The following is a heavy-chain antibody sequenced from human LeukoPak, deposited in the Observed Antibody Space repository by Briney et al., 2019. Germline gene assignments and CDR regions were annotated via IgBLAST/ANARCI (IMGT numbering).Heavy chain of an antibody. CDR2: ISESGGAT. CDR1: GFMFSHSA. J-gene: IGHJ4*02. D-gene: IGHD3-10*01. CDR3: TTVGVGWVAFEY. Sequence: GGSLRPSCAASGFMFSHSAMTWVRQTPGKGLEWVSGISESGGATYYAGSAKGRFTISRDNSKNTLYLQMNSLRSDDTAVYYCTTVGVGWVAFEYWGQGALVTVSS. V-gene: IGHV3-23*01.